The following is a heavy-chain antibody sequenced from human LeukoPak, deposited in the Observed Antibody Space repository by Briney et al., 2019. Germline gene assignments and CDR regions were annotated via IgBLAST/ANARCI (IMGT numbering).Heavy chain of an antibody. V-gene: IGHV1-8*01. CDR1: GYTFTSYD. CDR2: MNPNSGNT. J-gene: IGHJ6*02. D-gene: IGHD3-3*01. CDR3: ARGARGGIFGVVIYYGMDV. Sequence: ASVKVSCKASGYTFTSYDINWVRQATGQGLEWRGWMNPNSGNTGYAQKFQGRVTMTRNTSISTAYMELSSLRSEDTAVYYCARGARGGIFGVVIYYGMDVWGQGTTVTVSS.